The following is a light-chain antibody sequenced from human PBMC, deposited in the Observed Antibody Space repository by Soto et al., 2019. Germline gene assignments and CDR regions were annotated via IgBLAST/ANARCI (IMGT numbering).Light chain of an antibody. J-gene: IGLJ2*01. Sequence: QSALTQPRSVSGSPGQSVTISCTGTSSYVGGYNYVSWYRHHPGKAPKLMIYDVNKRPSGVPDRFSGSKSGNTASLTISGLQAEDEADYYCCSYAGSYTFVVFGGGTKLTVL. CDR2: DVN. CDR1: SSYVGGYNY. V-gene: IGLV2-11*01. CDR3: CSYAGSYTFVV.